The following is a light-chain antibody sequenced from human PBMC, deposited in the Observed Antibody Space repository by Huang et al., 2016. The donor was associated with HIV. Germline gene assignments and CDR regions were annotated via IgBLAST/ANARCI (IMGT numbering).Light chain of an antibody. V-gene: IGKV3-20*01. CDR2: GAS. Sequence: EIVLTQSPGPLSLSPGDRATLSCRASQSVASNYLAWYQHRPGQAPRLLIYGASRRATGIPDRFSDSGSGTDFTLTITRLDPEDFAVYYCQQYGSSWTFGQGTKVEIK. J-gene: IGKJ1*01. CDR3: QQYGSSWT. CDR1: QSVASNY.